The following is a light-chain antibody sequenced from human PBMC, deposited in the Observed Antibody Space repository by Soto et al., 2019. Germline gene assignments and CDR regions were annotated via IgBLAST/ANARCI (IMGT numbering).Light chain of an antibody. CDR2: EVT. CDR3: CSYAGSYTHV. Sequence: QSVLTQPASVSGSPGQSITVSCTGTSSDIGGYNYVSWYQQHPGKAPKLMVYEVTNRPSGVSDRFSGSKSGNTASLTISGLQAEDEADYYCCSYAGSYTHVFGTGTKVTV. J-gene: IGLJ1*01. V-gene: IGLV2-14*01. CDR1: SSDIGGYNY.